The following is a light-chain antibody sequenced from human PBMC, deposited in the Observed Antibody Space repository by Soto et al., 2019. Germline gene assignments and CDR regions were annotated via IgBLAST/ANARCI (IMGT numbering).Light chain of an antibody. CDR1: QGVSSY. Sequence: EIVLTQSPATLSLSPGERATLSCRASQGVSSYLAWYQQEPGQAPRLLIYDASNRATGIPARFSGSGPGTAFTLAILSLEADDFAVYYWQQRSNWPLTFGGGTKVEIK. CDR3: QQRSNWPLT. V-gene: IGKV3D-11*01. CDR2: DAS. J-gene: IGKJ4*01.